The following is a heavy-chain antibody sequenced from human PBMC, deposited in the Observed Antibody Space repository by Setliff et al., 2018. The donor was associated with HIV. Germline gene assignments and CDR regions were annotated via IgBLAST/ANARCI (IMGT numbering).Heavy chain of an antibody. CDR1: GLSLNTRGEG. V-gene: IGHV2-5*02. J-gene: IGHJ4*02. D-gene: IGHD1-7*01. CDR3: AHRRVGDLNYNHYFFDS. CDR2: IYWGDTK. Sequence: GSGPTLVNPTQTLTLTCTFSGLSLNTRGEGVGWIRQPPGEALQWLALIYWGDTKRYNPSLKNRVTITMDTSKNQVVLTMTNMDTVDTGTYYCAHRRVGDLNYNHYFFDSWGQGTLVTVSS.